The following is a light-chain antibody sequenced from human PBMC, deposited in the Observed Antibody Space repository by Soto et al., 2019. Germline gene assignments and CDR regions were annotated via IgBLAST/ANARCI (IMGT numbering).Light chain of an antibody. Sequence: QSALTQPASVSGSPGQSITISCTGTSSDVGGYNYVSWYQHHPGRAPKLIIYEVSNRPSGVSNRFSGSKSGNTASLTISGLQAEDEAHYYCSSYTSTSARVFGTGTKVTVL. CDR2: EVS. V-gene: IGLV2-14*01. J-gene: IGLJ1*01. CDR1: SSDVGGYNY. CDR3: SSYTSTSARV.